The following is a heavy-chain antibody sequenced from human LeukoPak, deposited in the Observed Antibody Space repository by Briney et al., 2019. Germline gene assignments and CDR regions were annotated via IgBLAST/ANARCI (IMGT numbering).Heavy chain of an antibody. CDR1: GFTFSSSW. D-gene: IGHD3-3*02. Sequence: GGSLRLSCTASGFTFSSSWVHWVRQAPGKGLEWVADIKEDGSDKYYGDSVKGRFTISRDNAKNSLYLQMNSLSPEDTAIDFCATLAFDSWGRGTLVTVSS. J-gene: IGHJ5*01. CDR3: ATLAFDS. V-gene: IGHV3-7*01. CDR2: IKEDGSDK.